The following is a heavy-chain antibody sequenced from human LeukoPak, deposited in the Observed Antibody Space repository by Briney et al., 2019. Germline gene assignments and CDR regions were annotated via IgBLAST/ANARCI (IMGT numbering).Heavy chain of an antibody. CDR2: INPNSGGT. V-gene: IGHV1-2*06. J-gene: IGHJ4*02. CDR1: GYTFNDYY. Sequence: GASVKVSCKASGYTFNDYYMHWVRQAPGQGLDWMGRINPNSGGTNYAQKFQGRVTMTSDTSISTAYMELGRLTSGDTAVYYCARVEDYSGSSQLGYWGQGTLVTVSS. D-gene: IGHD1-26*01. CDR3: ARVEDYSGSSQLGY.